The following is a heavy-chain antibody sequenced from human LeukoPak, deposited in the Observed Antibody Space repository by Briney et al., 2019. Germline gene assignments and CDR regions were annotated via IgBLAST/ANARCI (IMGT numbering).Heavy chain of an antibody. CDR1: GYTFTGYY. CDR2: INPNSGGT. J-gene: IGHJ3*02. CDR3: ARRGSYPKNDAFDI. V-gene: IGHV1-2*02. D-gene: IGHD1-26*01. Sequence: GASVKVSCKASGYTFTGYYMHWVRQAPGQGPEWMGWINPNSGGTNYAQKFQGRVTMTRGTSISTAYMELSRLRSDDTAVYYCARRGSYPKNDAFDIWGQGTMVTVSS.